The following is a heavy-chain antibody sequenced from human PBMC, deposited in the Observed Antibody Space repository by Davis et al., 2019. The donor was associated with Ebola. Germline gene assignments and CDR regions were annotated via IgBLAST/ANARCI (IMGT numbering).Heavy chain of an antibody. CDR3: AKAVAEDIVVVPPGY. CDR1: GGTFSSYA. Sequence: SVKVSCKASGGTFSSYAISWVRQAPGQGLEWMGGIIPIFGTANYAQKFQGRVTMTEDTSTDTAYMELSSLRSEDTAVYYCAKAVAEDIVVVPPGYWGQGTLVTVSS. V-gene: IGHV1-69*06. J-gene: IGHJ4*02. D-gene: IGHD2-2*01. CDR2: IIPIFGTA.